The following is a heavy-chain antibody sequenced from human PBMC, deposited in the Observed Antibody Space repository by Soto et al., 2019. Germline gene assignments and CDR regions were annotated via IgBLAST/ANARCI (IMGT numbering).Heavy chain of an antibody. CDR3: AKLTSDIVLMVYDWGFDY. V-gene: IGHV3-23*01. Sequence: EVQLLESGGGLVQPGGSLRLSCAASGFTFSCYAMSWVRQAPGKGLEWVSAISGSGGSTYYADSVKGRFTISRDNSKNTLYLQMNSLRAEDTAVYYCAKLTSDIVLMVYDWGFDYWGQGTLVTVSS. CDR1: GFTFSCYA. J-gene: IGHJ4*02. D-gene: IGHD2-8*01. CDR2: ISGSGGST.